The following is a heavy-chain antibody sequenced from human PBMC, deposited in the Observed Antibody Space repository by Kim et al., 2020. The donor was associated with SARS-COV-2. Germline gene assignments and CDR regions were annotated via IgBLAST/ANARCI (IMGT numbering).Heavy chain of an antibody. J-gene: IGHJ6*02. V-gene: IGHV3-23*01. CDR3: AKDLLAVAGGYYYYGMDV. Sequence: VKGRFTIARDNSKNTLYLQMNSLRAEDTAVYYCAKDLLAVAGGYYYYGMDVWGQGTTVTVSS. D-gene: IGHD6-19*01.